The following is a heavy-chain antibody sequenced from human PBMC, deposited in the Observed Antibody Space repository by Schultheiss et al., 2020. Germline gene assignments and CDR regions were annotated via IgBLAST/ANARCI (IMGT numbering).Heavy chain of an antibody. CDR2: IYYSGST. CDR1: GGSVSSGGYY. Sequence: SETLSLTCTVSGGSVSSGGYYWSWIRQPPGKGLQWIGYIYYSGSTEYNPSLKSRVTISADTSKNQFSLKLSSVTAVDTAMYYCARDQNCGSIGCYIGAFDIWGQGTMVNV. D-gene: IGHD2-2*02. CDR3: ARDQNCGSIGCYIGAFDI. J-gene: IGHJ3*02. V-gene: IGHV4-61*08.